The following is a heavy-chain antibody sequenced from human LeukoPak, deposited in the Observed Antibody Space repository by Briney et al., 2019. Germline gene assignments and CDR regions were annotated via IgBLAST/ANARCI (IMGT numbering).Heavy chain of an antibody. CDR3: ARDLPSGNHQRFYFDY. Sequence: ASVKVSCKVSGYSFTGYYIHWVRQDPGQGVEWMGWINPNRGDTNYAQKFQGRVTLTKDTSISTAFMELYSLRSDDTAVYYCARDLPSGNHQRFYFDYWGRGTLITVSS. CDR2: INPNRGDT. CDR1: GYSFTGYY. D-gene: IGHD1-14*01. J-gene: IGHJ4*02. V-gene: IGHV1-2*02.